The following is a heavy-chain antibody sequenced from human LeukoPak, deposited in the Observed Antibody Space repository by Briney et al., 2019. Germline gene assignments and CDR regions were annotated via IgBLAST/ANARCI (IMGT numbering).Heavy chain of an antibody. V-gene: IGHV3-30-3*01. CDR3: ARDFTAFDI. CDR1: GFTSSSYA. Sequence: PGRSLRLSCAASGFTSSSYAMHWVRQAPGKGLEWVAVISYDGSNKYYADSVKGRFTISRDNSKNTLYLQMNSLRAEDTAVYYCARDFTAFDIWGQGTMVTVSS. CDR2: ISYDGSNK. D-gene: IGHD3-16*01. J-gene: IGHJ3*02.